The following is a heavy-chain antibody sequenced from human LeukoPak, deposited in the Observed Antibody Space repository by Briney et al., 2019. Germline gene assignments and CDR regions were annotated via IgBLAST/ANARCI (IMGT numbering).Heavy chain of an antibody. J-gene: IGHJ4*02. CDR2: IYHSGST. Sequence: SETLSLTCTVSGGSISSYYWSWIRQPPGKGLEWIGYIYHSGSTYYNPSLKSRVTISVDRSKNQFSLKLSSVTAADTAVYYCAREAGSLFDYWGQGTLVTVSS. V-gene: IGHV4-59*12. CDR1: GGSISSYY. D-gene: IGHD6-19*01. CDR3: AREAGSLFDY.